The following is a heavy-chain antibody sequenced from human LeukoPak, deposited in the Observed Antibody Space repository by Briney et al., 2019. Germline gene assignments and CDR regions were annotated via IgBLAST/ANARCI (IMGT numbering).Heavy chain of an antibody. CDR3: ARAGPSYYYYYDMDV. Sequence: ASVKVSCKASGYTFTSYYMHWVRQAPGQGLEWMGIINPSGGSTSYAQKFQGRVTMTRDTSTSTVYMELSSLRSEDTAVYYCARAGPSYYYYYDMDVWGQGTTVTVSS. V-gene: IGHV1-46*01. CDR1: GYTFTSYY. J-gene: IGHJ6*02. CDR2: INPSGGST.